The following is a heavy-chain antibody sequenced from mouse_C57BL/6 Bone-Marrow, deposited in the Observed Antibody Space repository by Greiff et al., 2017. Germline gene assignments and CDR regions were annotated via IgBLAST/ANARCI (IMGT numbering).Heavy chain of an antibody. V-gene: IGHV1-53*01. CDR3: APYYGSSYNYAMDY. CDR1: GYTFTSYW. J-gene: IGHJ4*01. D-gene: IGHD1-1*01. CDR2: INPSNGGT. Sequence: QVQLKESGTELVKPGASVKLSCKASGYTFTSYWMHWVKQRPGQGLEWIGNINPSNGGTNYNEKFKSKATLTVDKSSSTAYMQLSSLTSEDSAVYYCAPYYGSSYNYAMDYWGQGTSVTVSS.